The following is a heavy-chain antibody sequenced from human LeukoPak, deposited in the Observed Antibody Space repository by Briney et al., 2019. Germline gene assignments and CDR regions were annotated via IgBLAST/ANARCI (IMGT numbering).Heavy chain of an antibody. J-gene: IGHJ6*02. Sequence: GGSLRLSCAASGFTFSTYSMNWVRQAPGKGLEWVLYISSRSSTIYYVDSVKGRFTISRDNAKNSLYLQMNSLRAEDTAVYYCARDLDTYYGMDVWGQGTTVTVSS. D-gene: IGHD5-18*01. CDR3: ARDLDTYYGMDV. V-gene: IGHV3-48*01. CDR2: ISSRSSTI. CDR1: GFTFSTYS.